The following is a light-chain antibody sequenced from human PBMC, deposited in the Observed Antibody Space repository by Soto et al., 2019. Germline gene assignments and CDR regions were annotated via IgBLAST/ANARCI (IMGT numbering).Light chain of an antibody. J-gene: IGLJ2*01. V-gene: IGLV2-14*01. CDR2: EVS. CDR3: CSYASSRSII. Sequence: QSVLTQPASVSGSPGQSITISCTGTSSDVGGYNYVSWYQQHPGKAPKLIIYEVSSRPSGLSNRFSASKSGNTASLTISGLQAEDEADYYCCSYASSRSIIFGGGTKLTVL. CDR1: SSDVGGYNY.